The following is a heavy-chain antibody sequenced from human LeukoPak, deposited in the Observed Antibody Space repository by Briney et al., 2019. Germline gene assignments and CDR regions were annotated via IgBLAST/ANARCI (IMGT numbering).Heavy chain of an antibody. V-gene: IGHV4-30-4*01. Sequence: SQTLSLTCTVSGGSISSGDYYWSWIRQPPGKGLEWIGYIYYSGSIYYNPSLKSRVTISVDTSKNQFSLKLSSVTAADTAVYYCARDQDCSSTSCYSTSGMDVWGKGTTVTVSS. J-gene: IGHJ6*04. CDR2: IYYSGSI. D-gene: IGHD2-2*01. CDR1: GGSISSGDYY. CDR3: ARDQDCSSTSCYSTSGMDV.